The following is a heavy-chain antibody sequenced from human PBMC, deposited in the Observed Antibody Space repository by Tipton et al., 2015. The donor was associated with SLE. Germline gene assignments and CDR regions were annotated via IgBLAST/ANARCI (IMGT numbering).Heavy chain of an antibody. CDR2: IHYSGST. CDR1: GGSISSYY. D-gene: IGHD1-1*01. J-gene: IGHJ4*02. CDR3: ASGTYFFDY. V-gene: IGHV4-59*08. Sequence: TLSLTCTVSGGSISSYYWSWIRQPPGKGLEWIGYIHYSGSTNYNPSLKSRVTISIDTSKNQFSLTLSSVTAADTAVYYCASGTYFFDYWGQGTLVTVSS.